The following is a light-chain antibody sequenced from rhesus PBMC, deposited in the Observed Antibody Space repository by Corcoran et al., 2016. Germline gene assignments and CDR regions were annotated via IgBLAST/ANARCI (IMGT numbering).Light chain of an antibody. CDR3: HQHTSYPWT. J-gene: IGKJ1*01. CDR1: QGSNSY. Sequence: DIQMTQSPSSLSASVGDRVTITCRASQGSNSYLSWYQKKPGKAPKLLICAASTLQSGVPSRFSGSGSGTDFTLTLNSLQPEDFATYYCHQHTSYPWTFCQGTKVEIK. V-gene: IGKV1-25*01. CDR2: AAS.